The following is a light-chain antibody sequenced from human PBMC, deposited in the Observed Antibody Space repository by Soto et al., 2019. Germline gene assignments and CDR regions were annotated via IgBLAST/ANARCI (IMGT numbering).Light chain of an antibody. CDR1: SSNIGSNY. Sequence: QSVLTQPPSASGTPGQRVTISCSGSSSNIGSNYVYWYQQLPGTAPTLLIYTNNQRPSGVPDRFSGSTSGTSASLAISGLRSEDEAGYYCGAWDDSLSGLVFGGGTKLTVL. CDR3: GAWDDSLSGLV. V-gene: IGLV1-47*01. J-gene: IGLJ2*01. CDR2: TNN.